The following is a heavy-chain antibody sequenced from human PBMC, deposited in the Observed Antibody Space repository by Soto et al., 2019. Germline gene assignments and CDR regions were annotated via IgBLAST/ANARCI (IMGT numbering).Heavy chain of an antibody. CDR2: IYYSGST. D-gene: IGHD4-17*01. J-gene: IGHJ6*02. CDR1: GGSISSSSYY. Sequence: SETLSLTCTVSGGSISSSSYYWGWIRQPPGKGLVWIGSIYYSGSTYYNPSLKSRVTISVDTSKNQFSLKLSSVTAADTAVYYCARLPRRKTYGDYGMDVWGQGTTVTVSS. CDR3: ARLPRRKTYGDYGMDV. V-gene: IGHV4-39*01.